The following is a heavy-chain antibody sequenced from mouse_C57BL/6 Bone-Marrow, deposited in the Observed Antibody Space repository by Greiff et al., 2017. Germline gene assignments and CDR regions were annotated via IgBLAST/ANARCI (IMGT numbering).Heavy chain of an antibody. V-gene: IGHV1-55*01. Sequence: VQLQQPGAELVKPGASVKMSCKASGYTFTSYWITWVKQRPGQGLEWIGDIYPGSGSTNYNEKFKSKATLTVDTSSSTAYMQLSSLTSEDSAVYYCARVGYDYDRGNAMDYWGQGTSVTVSS. CDR1: GYTFTSYW. CDR2: IYPGSGST. D-gene: IGHD2-4*01. J-gene: IGHJ4*01. CDR3: ARVGYDYDRGNAMDY.